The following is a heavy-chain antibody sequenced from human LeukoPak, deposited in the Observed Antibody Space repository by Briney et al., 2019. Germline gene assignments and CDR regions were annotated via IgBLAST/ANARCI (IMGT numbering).Heavy chain of an antibody. V-gene: IGHV4-34*01. Sequence: SETLSLTCAVYGGSFSGYYWSWIRQPPGKGLEWIGEINHSGSTNYNPSLKSRVTISVDTSKNQFSLKLSSVTAADTAVYYCARGISILHKWSQGTLVTVSS. CDR3: ARGISILHK. CDR1: GGSFSGYY. J-gene: IGHJ4*02. CDR2: INHSGST. D-gene: IGHD2-21*01.